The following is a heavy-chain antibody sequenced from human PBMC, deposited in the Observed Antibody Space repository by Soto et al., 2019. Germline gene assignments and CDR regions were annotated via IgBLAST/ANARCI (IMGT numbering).Heavy chain of an antibody. V-gene: IGHV4-30-4*01. D-gene: IGHD6-6*01. CDR3: ARERPDGARLDP. CDR1: GGSISSGDYY. CDR2: IYYSGST. Sequence: QVRLQESGPGLVKPSQTLSLTCTVSGGSISSGDYYWSWIRQPPGKGLEWIGYIYYSGSTFYNPSLKSRVTISVDTSKNQFSLKLSSVPAADTAVYYCARERPDGARLDPWAQGTMVTVSS. J-gene: IGHJ5*02.